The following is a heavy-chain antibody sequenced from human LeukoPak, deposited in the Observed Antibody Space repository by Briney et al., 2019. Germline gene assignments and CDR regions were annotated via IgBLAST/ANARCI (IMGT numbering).Heavy chain of an antibody. D-gene: IGHD3-9*01. CDR3: AREGGQDDILTGYPSSNWFDP. CDR2: ISGSSSYI. V-gene: IGHV3-21*01. Sequence: GGSLRLSCAASGFTFSSYSMNWVRQAPGKGLEWVSSISGSSSYIYYADSVKGRFTISRDNAKNSLYLQMNSLRAEDTAVYYCAREGGQDDILTGYPSSNWFDPWGQGTLVTVSS. J-gene: IGHJ5*02. CDR1: GFTFSSYS.